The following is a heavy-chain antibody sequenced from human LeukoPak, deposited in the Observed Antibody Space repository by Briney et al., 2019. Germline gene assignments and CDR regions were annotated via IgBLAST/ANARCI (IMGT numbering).Heavy chain of an antibody. CDR1: GYTLTSYD. CDR2: MNPNSGNI. V-gene: IGHV1-8*03. CDR3: ARGRGSPYGDYGPVDY. J-gene: IGHJ4*02. D-gene: IGHD4-17*01. Sequence: GASVKVSCKASGYTLTSYDINWVRQATGQGLEWMGWMNPNSGNIVYAQKFHGRGTITRNTSIGTAYMELSSLRSEDTAVYYCARGRGSPYGDYGPVDYWGQGTLVTVSS.